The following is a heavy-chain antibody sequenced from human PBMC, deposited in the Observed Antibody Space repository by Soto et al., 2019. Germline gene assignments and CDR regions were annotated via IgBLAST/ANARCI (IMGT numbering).Heavy chain of an antibody. J-gene: IGHJ4*02. V-gene: IGHV4-31*03. CDR3: ARAALGYCISTSCPHFDY. D-gene: IGHD2-2*01. CDR2: IYYSGST. Sequence: PSETLSLTCTVSGGSISSGGYYWSWIRQHPGKGLEWIGYIYYSGSTYYNPSLKSRVTISVDTSKNQFSLKLSSVTAADTAVYYCARAALGYCISTSCPHFDYWGQGTLVTVSS. CDR1: GGSISSGGYY.